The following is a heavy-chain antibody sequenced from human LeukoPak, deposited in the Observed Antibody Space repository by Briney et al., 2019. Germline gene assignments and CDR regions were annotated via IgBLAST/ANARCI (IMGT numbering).Heavy chain of an antibody. CDR3: ARDSVVVTAIRAFDI. D-gene: IGHD2-21*02. J-gene: IGHJ3*02. V-gene: IGHV4-34*01. CDR2: INHSGST. Sequence: PSETLSLTCTVSGGSISSYYWSWIRQPPGKGLEWIGEINHSGSTNYNPSLKSRVTISVDTSKNQFSLKLSSVTAADTAVYYCARDSVVVTAIRAFDIWGQGTMVTVSS. CDR1: GGSISSYY.